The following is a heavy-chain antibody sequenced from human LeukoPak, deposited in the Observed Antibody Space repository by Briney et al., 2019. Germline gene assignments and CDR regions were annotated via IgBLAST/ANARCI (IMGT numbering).Heavy chain of an antibody. V-gene: IGHV3-7*01. Sequence: GGSLRLSCAASGFAFSTYWMNWVRQAPGKGLEWVANIKPDGSEKFYVDSVKGRFTISRDNAKNSLYLQMNSLRAEDTAVYYCARSSAHDYYYYMDVWGKGTTVTVSS. CDR2: IKPDGSEK. J-gene: IGHJ6*03. D-gene: IGHD2-15*01. CDR1: GFAFSTYW. CDR3: ARSSAHDYYYYMDV.